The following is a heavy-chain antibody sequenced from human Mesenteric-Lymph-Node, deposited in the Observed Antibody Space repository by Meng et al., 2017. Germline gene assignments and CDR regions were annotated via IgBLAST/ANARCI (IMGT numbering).Heavy chain of an antibody. D-gene: IGHD5-24*01. Sequence: LRLSCTVSGGSITSGIYHWSWIRQPAGKGLEWIGRIYVSGSTNYSPSLKSRVTISVDVSKNQFSLKLNSVTAADTAVYYCARAGGRDGYGNWFDPWGQGTRVTVSS. CDR2: IYVSGST. CDR1: GGSITSGIYH. J-gene: IGHJ5*02. V-gene: IGHV4-61*02. CDR3: ARAGGRDGYGNWFDP.